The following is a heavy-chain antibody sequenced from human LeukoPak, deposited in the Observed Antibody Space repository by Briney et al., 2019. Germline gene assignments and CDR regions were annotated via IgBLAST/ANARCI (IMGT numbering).Heavy chain of an antibody. V-gene: IGHV3-11*01. CDR3: ARRWRNDAFDI. D-gene: IGHD2-15*01. CDR2: ISSSGSTI. J-gene: IGHJ3*02. CDR1: GFTFSDYY. Sequence: GRSLRLSCAASGFTFSDYYMSWIRQAPGKGLEWVSYISSSGSTIYYADSVKGRFTISRDNAKNSLYLQMNSLRAEDTAVYYCARRWRNDAFDIWGQGTMVTVSS.